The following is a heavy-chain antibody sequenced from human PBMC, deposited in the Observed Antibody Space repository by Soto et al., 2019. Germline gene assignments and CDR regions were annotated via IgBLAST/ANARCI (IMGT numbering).Heavy chain of an antibody. CDR1: GFTFSNYA. D-gene: IGHD5-18*01. Sequence: GGSLRLSCSASGFTFSNYAMHWVRQSPGKGLEYVSAINNNGDTTYYADSVKGRFTISRDNSKNTLYLQMSSLRAEDTAVYYCVGGASQLWPLVWGQGTLVTAPQ. CDR2: INNNGDTT. CDR3: VGGASQLWPLV. J-gene: IGHJ4*02. V-gene: IGHV3-64D*08.